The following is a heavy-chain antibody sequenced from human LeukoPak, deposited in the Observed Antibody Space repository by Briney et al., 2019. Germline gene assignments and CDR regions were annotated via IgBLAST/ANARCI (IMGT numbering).Heavy chain of an antibody. D-gene: IGHD1-26*01. Sequence: ASVKVSCKASGYTFTSYGISWVRQAPGQGLEWMGWISAYNGNTNYAQKLQGRVTMTTDTSTSTAYMELRSLRSDDTAVYYCAGVVGATLYNWFDPWGQGTLVTVSS. CDR1: GYTFTSYG. V-gene: IGHV1-18*01. J-gene: IGHJ5*02. CDR3: AGVVGATLYNWFDP. CDR2: ISAYNGNT.